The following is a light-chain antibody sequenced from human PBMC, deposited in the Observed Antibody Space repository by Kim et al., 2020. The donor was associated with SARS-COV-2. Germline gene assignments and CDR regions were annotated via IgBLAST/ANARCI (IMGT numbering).Light chain of an antibody. CDR1: QSLRNNY. CDR2: GAS. V-gene: IGKV3-20*01. CDR3: HQYGSSLRT. J-gene: IGKJ1*01. Sequence: APGERATLSCKATQSLRNNYLAWYQQKPGQAPRLLIYGASSRATAIPDRFSGSGSGTDFTLTISRLESEDFAVYYCHQYGSSLRTFGQGTKVDIK.